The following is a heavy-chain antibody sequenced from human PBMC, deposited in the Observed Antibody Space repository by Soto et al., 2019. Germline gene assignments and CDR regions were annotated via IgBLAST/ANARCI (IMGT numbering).Heavy chain of an antibody. D-gene: IGHD1-26*01. J-gene: IGHJ4*02. CDR2: IRSEANGGTT. CDR1: GFTFADYT. CDR3: TRVGKFDY. Sequence: PGWSLRLSCTGSGFTFADYTMSWVRQAPGKGLEWVGLIRSEANGGTTHYAASVHGGFIISRDDSRGIAFLQMNNLKSEDTAVYYCTRVGKFDYWGQGTLVTVSS. V-gene: IGHV3-49*04.